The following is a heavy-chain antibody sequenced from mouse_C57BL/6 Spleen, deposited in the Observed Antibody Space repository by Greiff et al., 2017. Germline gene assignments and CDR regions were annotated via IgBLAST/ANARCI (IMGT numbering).Heavy chain of an antibody. Sequence: DVLLVQSGGDLVKPGASLKLSCAASGFTFSSYGLSWVRQTPDKRLEWVATISSGGSYTNYPDSVKGRFTITIDNAKNTPYLQMSSLKSEDTAMYYCARRVSQSGRGDYFDYWDQGTTLTVSS. J-gene: IGHJ2*01. CDR3: ARRVSQSGRGDYFDY. V-gene: IGHV5-6*02. CDR1: GFTFSSYG. CDR2: ISSGGSYT. D-gene: IGHD4-1*01.